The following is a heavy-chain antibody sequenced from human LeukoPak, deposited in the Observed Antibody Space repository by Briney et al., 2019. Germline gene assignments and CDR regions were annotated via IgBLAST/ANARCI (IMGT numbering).Heavy chain of an antibody. CDR1: GFTFDDYG. V-gene: IGHV3-20*04. Sequence: GGSLRLSCAASGFTFDDYGMNWVRQAPGKGLEWVSDIDWNGGSTGYVDSVKGRFTISRDNAKNSLYLQMNSLRVEDTALYYCARGLVGATTRSTFDYWGRGTLVTVSS. D-gene: IGHD1-26*01. CDR3: ARGLVGATTRSTFDY. J-gene: IGHJ4*02. CDR2: IDWNGGST.